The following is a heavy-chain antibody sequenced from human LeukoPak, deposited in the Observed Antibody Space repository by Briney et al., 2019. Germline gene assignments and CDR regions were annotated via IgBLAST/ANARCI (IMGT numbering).Heavy chain of an antibody. CDR1: GGSISSSSYY. CDR2: IYYSGST. Sequence: SETLSLTCTVSGGSISSSSYYWGWIRQPPGKGLEWIGSIYYSGSTYYNPSLKSRVTISVDTSKNQFSLKLSSVTAADTAVYYSARVSVYSGQPSDYWGQGTLVTVSS. CDR3: ARVSVYSGQPSDY. D-gene: IGHD5-12*01. J-gene: IGHJ4*02. V-gene: IGHV4-39*07.